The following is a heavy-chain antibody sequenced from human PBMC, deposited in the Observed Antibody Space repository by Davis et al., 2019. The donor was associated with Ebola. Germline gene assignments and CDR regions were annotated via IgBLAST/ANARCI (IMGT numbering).Heavy chain of an antibody. CDR1: GFAVRNTH. CDR3: ATGTDFDY. CDR2: MYSGGKT. J-gene: IGHJ4*02. D-gene: IGHD1-1*01. V-gene: IGHV3-53*01. Sequence: PGGSLRLSCDVSGFAVRNTHMNWVRQAPGKGLEWVSVMYSGGKTYYADSVKGRFTISRDNTKNTLFLQMNSLRAEDTAVYYCATGTDFDYWGQGTLVTVSS.